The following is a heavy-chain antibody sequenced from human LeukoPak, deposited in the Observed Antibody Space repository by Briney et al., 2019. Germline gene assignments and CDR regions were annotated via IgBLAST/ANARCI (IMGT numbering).Heavy chain of an antibody. CDR1: GGSISSHY. CDR3: AMTYDSDGYFHF. CDR2: IFYTGST. V-gene: IGHV4-59*11. J-gene: IGHJ4*02. Sequence: SETLSLTCTVSGGSISSHYWSWIRQPPGKGLEWIGFIFYTGSTNYNPSLKSRVTISVDTSKNQFSLKLSSVTAADTAVYYCAMTYDSDGYFHFWGQGTLVTVSS. D-gene: IGHD3-22*01.